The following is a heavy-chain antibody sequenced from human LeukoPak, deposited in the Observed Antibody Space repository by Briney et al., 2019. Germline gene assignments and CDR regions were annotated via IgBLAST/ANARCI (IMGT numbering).Heavy chain of an antibody. CDR2: INPKTGGI. Sequence: ASVKVSCKASGYNFTDSYIHWLRQAPGQGLEWLGWINPKTGGIKYAQRFKGRVTMTRDTSIDTAYMELTRLAPDDTALYYCSREDWKYNWFDPWGQGTLVTVSS. J-gene: IGHJ5*02. CDR3: SREDWKYNWFDP. CDR1: GYNFTDSY. V-gene: IGHV1-2*02. D-gene: IGHD1-1*01.